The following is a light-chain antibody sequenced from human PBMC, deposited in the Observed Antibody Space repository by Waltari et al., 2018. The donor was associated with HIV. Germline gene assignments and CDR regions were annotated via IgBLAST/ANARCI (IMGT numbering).Light chain of an antibody. V-gene: IGKV1-12*01. CDR1: QDISTW. CDR3: QQANNFPPT. Sequence: DIQMTQSPSSLSASIGDRVTIPCRASQDISTWLGWDQQKPGKAPKLLIYAASTLQSGVPSRFRSSGSGTDFTLTINSMQPEDFATYYCQQANNFPPTFGQGTKLEIK. CDR2: AAS. J-gene: IGKJ2*01.